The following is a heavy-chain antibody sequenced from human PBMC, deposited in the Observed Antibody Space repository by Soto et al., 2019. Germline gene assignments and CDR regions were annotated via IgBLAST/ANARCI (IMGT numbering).Heavy chain of an antibody. CDR2: IYKSATT. CDR1: GDSISNLDYF. Sequence: SETLSLTCSVSGDSISNLDYFWAWIRQPPGQALEYIGYIYKSATTYYNPSFESRIAISVDTSKSQFSLNVTSVTAADTAVYFCARGRYCLTGRCFPNWFDSWGQGALVTVSS. J-gene: IGHJ5*01. D-gene: IGHD7-27*01. V-gene: IGHV4-30-4*01. CDR3: ARGRYCLTGRCFPNWFDS.